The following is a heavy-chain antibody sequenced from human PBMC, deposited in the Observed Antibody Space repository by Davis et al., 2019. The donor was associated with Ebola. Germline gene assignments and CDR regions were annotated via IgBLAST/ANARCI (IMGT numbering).Heavy chain of an antibody. J-gene: IGHJ4*02. CDR3: ARSHSDWLLPFDY. Sequence: MPSETLSLTCTVSGGSVSSGGYYWNWLRQPPGKGLEWIGYIYYSGSTDYSPSLRGRVTISLDTSKNQFSLRLSSVTAADTAVYYWARSHSDWLLPFDYWGQGTLATVSS. CDR2: IYYSGST. CDR1: GGSVSSGGYY. D-gene: IGHD3-9*01. V-gene: IGHV4-61*08.